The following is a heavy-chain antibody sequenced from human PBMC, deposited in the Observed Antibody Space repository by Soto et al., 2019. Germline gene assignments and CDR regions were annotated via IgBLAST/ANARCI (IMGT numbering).Heavy chain of an antibody. J-gene: IGHJ6*02. V-gene: IGHV4-59*08. CDR3: ARQMRSNFRDSSSSYYYYGMDV. CDR1: GYSISSGYY. D-gene: IGHD6-6*01. CDR2: IYYSGST. Sequence: SETLSLTCTVSGYSISSGYYWSWIRQPPGKGLEWIGYIYYSGSTNYNPSLKSRVTISVDTSKNQFSLKLSSVTAADTAVYYCARQMRSNFRDSSSSYYYYGMDVWGQGTTVTVSS.